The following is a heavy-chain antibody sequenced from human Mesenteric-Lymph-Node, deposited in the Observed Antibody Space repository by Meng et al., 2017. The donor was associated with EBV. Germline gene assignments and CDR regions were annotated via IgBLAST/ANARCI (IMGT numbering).Heavy chain of an antibody. J-gene: IGHJ4*02. CDR3: AHLRGSSSPALDY. D-gene: IGHD6-13*01. CDR1: GFSLSTGGVG. V-gene: IGHV2-5*02. Sequence: QITLMESGPTLVKPTQTLTLTCTFSGFSLSTGGVGVGWIRQPPGKALEWLALIYWDDDKRYSPSLKSRLTVTTDTSKSQVVLTMSNMDPVDTATYYCAHLRGSSSPALDYWGQGTLVTVSS. CDR2: IYWDDDK.